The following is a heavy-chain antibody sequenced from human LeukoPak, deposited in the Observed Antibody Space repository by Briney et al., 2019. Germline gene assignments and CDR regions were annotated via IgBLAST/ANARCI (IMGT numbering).Heavy chain of an antibody. V-gene: IGHV3-23*01. CDR1: GFTFSSYW. J-gene: IGHJ4*02. Sequence: GGPLRLSCAASGFTFSSYWMHWVRQAPGKGLEWVSAISGSGGSTYYADSVKGRFTISRDNSKNTLYLQMNSLRAEDTAVYYCAKGPTIFGVAQEYDYWGQGTLVTVSS. CDR3: AKGPTIFGVAQEYDY. CDR2: ISGSGGST. D-gene: IGHD3-3*01.